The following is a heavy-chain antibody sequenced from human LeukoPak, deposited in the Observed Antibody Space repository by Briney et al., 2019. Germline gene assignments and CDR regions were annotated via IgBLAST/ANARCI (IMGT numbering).Heavy chain of an antibody. J-gene: IGHJ4*02. V-gene: IGHV4-34*01. D-gene: IGHD6-13*01. CDR3: ARDDGYSSSWVPPY. Sequence: SETLSLTCAVYGGSLSGYYWSWIRQPPGKGLEWIGKINHSGSTNYNPSLKSRVTISVDTSKNQFSLKLSSVTAADTAVYYCARDDGYSSSWVPPYWGQGTLVTVSS. CDR1: GGSLSGYY. CDR2: INHSGST.